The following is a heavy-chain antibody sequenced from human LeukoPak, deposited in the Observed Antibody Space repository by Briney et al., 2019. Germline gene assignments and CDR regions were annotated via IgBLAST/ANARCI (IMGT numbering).Heavy chain of an antibody. V-gene: IGHV3-23*01. J-gene: IGHJ5*02. Sequence: PGGSLRLSCAASGFTFSSYAMSWVRQAPGKGLEWVSAISGSGGSTYYADSVKGRFTISRDNSKNTLYLQMNSLRAEGTAVYYCAKVSGLAARSKRDTLNWFDPWGQGTLVTVSS. CDR1: GFTFSSYA. CDR3: AKVSGLAARSKRDTLNWFDP. CDR2: ISGSGGST. D-gene: IGHD6-6*01.